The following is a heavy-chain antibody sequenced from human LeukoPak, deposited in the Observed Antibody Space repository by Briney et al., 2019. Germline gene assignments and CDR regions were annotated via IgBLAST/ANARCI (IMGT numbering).Heavy chain of an antibody. CDR1: GFTFDDYA. CDR3: ATRSGSYYKFSPFSY. Sequence: PGGSLRLSCAASGFTFDDYAMHWVRQAPGKGLEWVSGISWNSGSIGYADSVKGRFTISRDNAKNSLYLQMNSLRAEDTAVYYCATRSGSYYKFSPFSYWGQGTLVTVSS. D-gene: IGHD3-10*01. V-gene: IGHV3-9*01. J-gene: IGHJ4*02. CDR2: ISWNSGSI.